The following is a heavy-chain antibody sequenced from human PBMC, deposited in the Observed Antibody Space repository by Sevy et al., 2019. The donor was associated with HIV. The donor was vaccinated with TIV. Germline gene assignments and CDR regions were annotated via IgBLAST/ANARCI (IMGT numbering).Heavy chain of an antibody. J-gene: IGHJ4*02. V-gene: IGHV3-30*02. CDR2: IQYDGSIQ. Sequence: GGSLRLSCIESGFTLSNYDIHWVRQAAGKGLEWVAFIQYDGSIQYYADSVKGRFTISRDNSKNTLYLQMNCLRPEDTAIYYCAKRGSKSGYALGYWGQGTLVTVSS. CDR3: AKRGSKSGYALGY. D-gene: IGHD5-12*01. CDR1: GFTLSNYD.